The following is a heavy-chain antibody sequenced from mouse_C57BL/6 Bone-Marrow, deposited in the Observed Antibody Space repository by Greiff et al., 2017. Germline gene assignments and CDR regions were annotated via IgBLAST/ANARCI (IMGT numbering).Heavy chain of an antibody. D-gene: IGHD4-1*01. CDR3: TRPWDGAMDY. Sequence: QVQLQQSGAELVRPGASVTLSCKASGYTYTDYEMHWVKQTPVHGLEWIGAIDPETGGTAYNQKFKGKAILTADKSSSTAYMELRSLTSEDSAVYYCTRPWDGAMDYWGQGTSVTVSS. V-gene: IGHV1-15*01. CDR1: GYTYTDYE. CDR2: IDPETGGT. J-gene: IGHJ4*01.